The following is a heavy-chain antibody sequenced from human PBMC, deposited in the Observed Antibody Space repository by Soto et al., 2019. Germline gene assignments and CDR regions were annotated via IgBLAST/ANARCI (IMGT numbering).Heavy chain of an antibody. CDR1: GYTFTSYA. CDR3: ARDSVAAAWDI. Sequence: QVQLVQSGAEVKKPGASVKVSCKASGYTFTSYAMHWVRQAPGQRLEWMGWINAGNGNTKYSQKFQGRVTITRDTSASTAYMELSSLRSEDTAVYYFARDSVAAAWDIWGQGTMVTVSS. V-gene: IGHV1-3*01. D-gene: IGHD6-13*01. J-gene: IGHJ3*02. CDR2: INAGNGNT.